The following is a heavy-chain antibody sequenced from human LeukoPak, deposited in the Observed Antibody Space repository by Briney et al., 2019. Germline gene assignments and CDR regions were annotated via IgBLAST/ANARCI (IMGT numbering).Heavy chain of an antibody. J-gene: IGHJ5*02. Sequence: SVTVSCKASGGTFSSYAISWVRQAPGQGLEWMGGIIPIFGTANYAQKFQGRVTITTDESTSTAYMELSSLRSEDTAVYYCARAAPAAINWFDPWGQGTLVTVSS. CDR3: ARAAPAAINWFDP. V-gene: IGHV1-69*05. CDR2: IIPIFGTA. D-gene: IGHD2-2*01. CDR1: GGTFSSYA.